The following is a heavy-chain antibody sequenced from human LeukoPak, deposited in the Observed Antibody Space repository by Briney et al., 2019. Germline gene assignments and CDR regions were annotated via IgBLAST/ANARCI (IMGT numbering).Heavy chain of an antibody. V-gene: IGHV4-59*01. CDR1: GDSISGYY. J-gene: IGHJ4*02. CDR2: IYYSGTT. Sequence: SETLSLTCTVSGDSISGYYWNWIRQPPGKGLEWIGYIYYSGTTSHNPSLKSRVTISVDTSKNQFSLKLSSVTAADTAVYYCAKDRYQLYYWGQGTLVTVSS. CDR3: AKDRYQLYY. D-gene: IGHD3-16*02.